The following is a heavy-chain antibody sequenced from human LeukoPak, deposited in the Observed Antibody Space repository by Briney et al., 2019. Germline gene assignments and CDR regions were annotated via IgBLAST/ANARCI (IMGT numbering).Heavy chain of an antibody. J-gene: IGHJ4*02. V-gene: IGHV3-48*01. D-gene: IGHD6-13*01. CDR1: GFTFSSYS. Sequence: PGGSLRLSCAASGFTFSSYSMNWVRQAPGKGLEWVSYISSSSSTIYYADSVKGRFTISRDNAKNSLYLQMNSLRAEDTAVYYCAGSSNWLPFDYWGQGTLVTVSS. CDR2: ISSSSSTI. CDR3: AGSSNWLPFDY.